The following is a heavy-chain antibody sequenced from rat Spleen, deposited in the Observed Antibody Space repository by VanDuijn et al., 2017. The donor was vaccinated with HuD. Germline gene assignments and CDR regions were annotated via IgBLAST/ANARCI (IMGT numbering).Heavy chain of an antibody. V-gene: IGHV2S12*01. CDR1: GFSLTSNG. D-gene: IGHD1-4*01. J-gene: IGHJ3*01. Sequence: QVQLKESGPGLVQPSQTLSLTCTVSGFSLTSNGVSWVRQPPGKGLEWIAAISSNGSTFYNSALTSRLSISRDTSKSQVFLKMNSLQPEDTGTYYCARLEGITSDWFAYWGQGTLVTVSS. CDR2: ISSNGST. CDR3: ARLEGITSDWFAY.